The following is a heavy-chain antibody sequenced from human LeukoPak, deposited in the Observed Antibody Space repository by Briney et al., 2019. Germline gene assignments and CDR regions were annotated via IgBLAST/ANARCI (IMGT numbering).Heavy chain of an antibody. CDR2: ISAYNGNT. J-gene: IGHJ4*02. V-gene: IGHV1-18*01. CDR1: GYTFTNYG. Sequence: GASVKVSCTASGYTFTNYGISWVRQAPGQGLEWMGWISAYNGNTNYAQKLQGRVTMTTDTSTSTAYMELRSLRSDDTAVYYCARWEWELPLPDDFDYWGQGTLVTVSS. CDR3: ARWEWELPLPDDFDY. D-gene: IGHD1-26*01.